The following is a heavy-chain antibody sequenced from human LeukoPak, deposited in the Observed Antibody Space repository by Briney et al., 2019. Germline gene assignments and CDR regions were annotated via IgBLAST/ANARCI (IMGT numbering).Heavy chain of an antibody. CDR2: ISSSGSTI. Sequence: GGSLRLSCAASEFTFSDYYMNWIRQAPGKGLEWVSYISSSGSTIYYADSVKGRFTISRDNAKNSLYLQMNSLRAEDTAVYYCARESGRLNAFDIWGQGTMVTVSS. V-gene: IGHV3-11*04. CDR1: EFTFSDYY. D-gene: IGHD1-26*01. J-gene: IGHJ3*02. CDR3: ARESGRLNAFDI.